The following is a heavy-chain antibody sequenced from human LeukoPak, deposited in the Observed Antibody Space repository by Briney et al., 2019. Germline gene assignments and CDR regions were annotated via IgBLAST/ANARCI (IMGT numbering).Heavy chain of an antibody. V-gene: IGHV1-46*01. D-gene: IGHD3-22*01. Sequence: ASVKVSCKASGYTFTSYYMHWVRQAPGQGLEWMGIINPSGGSTSYAQKFQGRVTMTRDTSTSKVYMELSSLRSEDTAVYYCARASLGYDSSGYYRPFDYWGQGTLVTVSS. CDR3: ARASLGYDSSGYYRPFDY. J-gene: IGHJ4*02. CDR1: GYTFTSYY. CDR2: INPSGGST.